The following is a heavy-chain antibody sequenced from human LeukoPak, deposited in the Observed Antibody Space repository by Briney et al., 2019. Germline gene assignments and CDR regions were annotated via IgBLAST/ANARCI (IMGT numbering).Heavy chain of an antibody. Sequence: GGSLRLSCAASGFTFSSYAMSWVRQAPGKGLEWVSANSGSGGSTYYADSVKGRFTISRDNSKNTLYLQMNSLRAEDTAVYYCAKGDYDFWSGLVDYWGQGTLVTVSS. CDR2: NSGSGGST. CDR3: AKGDYDFWSGLVDY. J-gene: IGHJ4*02. CDR1: GFTFSSYA. V-gene: IGHV3-23*01. D-gene: IGHD3-3*01.